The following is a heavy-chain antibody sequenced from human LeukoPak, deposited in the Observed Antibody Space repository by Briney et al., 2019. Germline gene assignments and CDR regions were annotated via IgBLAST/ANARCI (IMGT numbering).Heavy chain of an antibody. V-gene: IGHV4-59*01. CDR2: IYYSGST. Sequence: PSETLSLTCTVSGGSISSYYWSWIRQPPGKGLEWIGYIYYSGSTNYNPSLKSRVTISVDTSKNQFSLKLSSVTAADTAVHYCARGYSYGLYNWFDPWGQGTLVTVSS. CDR3: ARGYSYGLYNWFDP. J-gene: IGHJ5*02. CDR1: GGSISSYY. D-gene: IGHD5-18*01.